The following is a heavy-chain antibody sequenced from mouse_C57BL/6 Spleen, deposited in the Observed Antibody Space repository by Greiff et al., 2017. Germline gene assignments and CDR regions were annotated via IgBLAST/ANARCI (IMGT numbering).Heavy chain of an antibody. CDR2: IYPGSGNT. CDR1: GYTFTDYY. V-gene: IGHV1-76*01. Sequence: QVQLKESGAELVRPGASVKLSCKASGYTFTDYYINWVKQRPGQGLEWIARIYPGSGNTYYNEKFKGKATLTAEKSSSTAYMQLSSLTSEDSAVYYCAREDIAYFDYWGQGTTLTVSS. J-gene: IGHJ2*01. CDR3: AREDIAYFDY.